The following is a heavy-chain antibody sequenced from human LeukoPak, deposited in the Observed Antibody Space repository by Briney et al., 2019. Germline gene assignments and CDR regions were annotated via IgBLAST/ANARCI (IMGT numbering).Heavy chain of an antibody. V-gene: IGHV4-59*12. J-gene: IGHJ4*02. D-gene: IGHD5-18*01. CDR3: ARGRVQLKGWIDY. CDR2: ISYSGST. Sequence: PSETLSLTCTVSGGSISNYYWSWIRQPPGKGLEWIGYISYSGSTNYNPSLKSRVTISVDTSKNQFSLKLSSVTAADTAVYYCARGRVQLKGWIDYWGQGTLVTVSS. CDR1: GGSISNYY.